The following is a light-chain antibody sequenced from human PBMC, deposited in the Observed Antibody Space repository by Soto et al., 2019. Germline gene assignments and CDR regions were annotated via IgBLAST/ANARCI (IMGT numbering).Light chain of an antibody. CDR3: HQYDALPLT. J-gene: IGKJ4*01. CDR1: QDINNY. V-gene: IGKV1-33*01. Sequence: DIQMTQSPSSLSASVGDRVTITCQASQDINNYLNWYQQKPGKAPKILIYYASNLETGVPSRFSGSGSGTDFTFTISSLQPEDIATYYCHQYDALPLTFGGGNKVEIK. CDR2: YAS.